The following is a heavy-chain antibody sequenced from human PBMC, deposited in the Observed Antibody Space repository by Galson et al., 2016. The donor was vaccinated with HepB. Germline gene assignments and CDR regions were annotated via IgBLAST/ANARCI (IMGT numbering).Heavy chain of an antibody. CDR3: ARDEDKGWFGDFYPVVDY. D-gene: IGHD3-10*01. J-gene: IGHJ4*01. CDR1: GASIRSSSSYY. CDR2: VYYTGSN. Sequence: QVQLQESGPGLVKPPETLSLTCTVSGASIRSSSSYYWGWIRQPPGKGLEWVGSVYYTGSNYLNPSIKSRVTMSVDTSKNQFSLKLTSVTAADTAVYYCARDEDKGWFGDFYPVVDYWG. V-gene: IGHV4-39*07.